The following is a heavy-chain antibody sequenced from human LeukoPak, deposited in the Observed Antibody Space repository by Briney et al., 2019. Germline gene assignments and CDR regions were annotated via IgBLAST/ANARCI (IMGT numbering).Heavy chain of an antibody. CDR1: GYTFTSYG. V-gene: IGHV1-18*01. Sequence: ASVKVSCKASGYTFTSYGISWVRQAPGQGLEWMGWISAYNGNTNYAQKLQGRVTMTTDTSTSTAYMELRSLRSDGTAVYYCSAGATTYCGEDCYPSFFFYHGIDVWGQGTTVTVSS. J-gene: IGHJ6*02. CDR3: SAGATTYCGEDCYPSFFFYHGIDV. D-gene: IGHD2-21*02. CDR2: ISAYNGNT.